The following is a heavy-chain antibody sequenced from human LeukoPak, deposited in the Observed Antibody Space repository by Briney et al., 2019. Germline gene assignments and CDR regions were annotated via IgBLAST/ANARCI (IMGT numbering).Heavy chain of an antibody. CDR2: VSVTGDRT. D-gene: IGHD3-22*01. J-gene: IGHJ4*02. CDR1: GFTFSNYV. V-gene: IGHV3-23*01. CDR3: AKAVGSGGYYLYYFVY. Sequence: GGSLRLSCAASGFTFSNYVMSWVSQAPGKGLEWVSTVSVTGDRTYYADSVKGRFAIFRDNSKNTLYLQINSLRAEDTAVYYCAKAVGSGGYYLYYFVYWGQGTLVTVSS.